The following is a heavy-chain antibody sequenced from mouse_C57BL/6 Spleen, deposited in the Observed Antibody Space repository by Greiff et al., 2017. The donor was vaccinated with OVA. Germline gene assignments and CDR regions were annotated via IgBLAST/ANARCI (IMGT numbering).Heavy chain of an antibody. CDR1: GYAFTNYL. Sequence: QVQLQQSGAELVRPGTSVKVSCKASGYAFTNYLIEWVKQRPGQGLEWIGVINPGSGGTNYNEKFKGKATLTADKSSSTAYMQLSSLTSEDSAVYFCAREGLGWYFDVWGTGTTVTVSS. D-gene: IGHD2-4*01. V-gene: IGHV1-54*01. CDR2: INPGSGGT. J-gene: IGHJ1*03. CDR3: AREGLGWYFDV.